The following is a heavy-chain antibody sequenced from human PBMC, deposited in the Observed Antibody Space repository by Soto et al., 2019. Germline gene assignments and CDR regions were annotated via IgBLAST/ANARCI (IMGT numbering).Heavy chain of an antibody. J-gene: IGHJ6*02. Sequence: ASVKVSCKASGYTFTSYAMHWVRQAPGQRLEWKGWINAGNGNTKYAQKFQGRVTITRDTSVSTAYMELSRLRSDDTAVYYCARVRYYYGMDVWGQGTTVTVSS. CDR2: INAGNGNT. V-gene: IGHV1-3*01. D-gene: IGHD1-1*01. CDR3: ARVRYYYGMDV. CDR1: GYTFTSYA.